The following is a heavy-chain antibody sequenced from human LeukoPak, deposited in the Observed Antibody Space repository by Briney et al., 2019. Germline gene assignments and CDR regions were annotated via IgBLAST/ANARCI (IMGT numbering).Heavy chain of an antibody. Sequence: PGGSLRLSCAASRFTFSRYGMHWVRQAPGKGLEWVAFIRYDGSNKYYADSVKGRFTISRDNSKNTLYLQMNSLRAEDTAVYYCAKDLEAMRIVGAASDYWGQGTLVTVSS. V-gene: IGHV3-30*02. CDR3: AKDLEAMRIVGAASDY. D-gene: IGHD1-26*01. CDR1: RFTFSRYG. CDR2: IRYDGSNK. J-gene: IGHJ4*02.